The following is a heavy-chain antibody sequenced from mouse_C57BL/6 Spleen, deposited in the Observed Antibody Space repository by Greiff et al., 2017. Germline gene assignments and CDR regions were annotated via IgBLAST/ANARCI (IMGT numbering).Heavy chain of an antibody. D-gene: IGHD2-2*01. J-gene: IGHJ4*01. CDR3: ATRLRDAMDY. CDR2: INPYNGGT. CDR1: GYTFTDYY. V-gene: IGHV1-19*01. Sequence: EVQLVESGPVLVKPGASVKMSCKASGYTFTDYYMNWVKQSHGKSLEWIGVINPYNGGTSYNQKFKGKATLTVDKSSSTAYMELNSLTSEDSAVYYCATRLRDAMDYWGQGTSVTVSS.